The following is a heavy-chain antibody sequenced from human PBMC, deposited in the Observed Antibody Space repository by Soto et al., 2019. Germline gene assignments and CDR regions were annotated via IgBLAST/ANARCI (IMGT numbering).Heavy chain of an antibody. D-gene: IGHD6-19*01. CDR1: GFTFDDYA. V-gene: IGHV3-9*01. Sequence: PGGSLRLSCAASGFTFDDYAMHWVRQAPGKGLEWVSGISWNSGSIGYADSVKGRFTISRDNAKNSLYLQMNSLRAEDTALYYCAKDIYQWLQDAFDTWGQGTMVTVSS. CDR2: ISWNSGSI. J-gene: IGHJ3*02. CDR3: AKDIYQWLQDAFDT.